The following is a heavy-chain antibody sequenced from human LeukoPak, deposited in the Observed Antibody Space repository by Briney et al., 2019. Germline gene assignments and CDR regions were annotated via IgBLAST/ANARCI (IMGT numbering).Heavy chain of an antibody. J-gene: IGHJ4*02. D-gene: IGHD6-6*01. CDR1: GFTFSSYA. CDR2: ISGSGGST. Sequence: GGSLRLSCAASGFTFSSYAMSWVRQAPGKGLEWVSAISGSGGSTYYTDSVKGRFTISRDNSKNTLYLQMNSLRAEDTAVYYCARGSEYSSSFDYWGQGTLVTVSS. V-gene: IGHV3-23*01. CDR3: ARGSEYSSSFDY.